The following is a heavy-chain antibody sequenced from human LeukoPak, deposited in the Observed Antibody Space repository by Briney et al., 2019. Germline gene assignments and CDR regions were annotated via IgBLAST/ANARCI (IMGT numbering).Heavy chain of an antibody. D-gene: IGHD3-22*01. CDR1: GFTLNTYW. CDR3: ASSTQYYYDSSGYFRDLYYFDY. V-gene: IGHV3-74*03. J-gene: IGHJ4*02. Sequence: GSLRLSCAASGFTLNTYWMNWVRQAPGKGLVWVSRIYSDGSSLTYADSVKGRFTVSRDNAKNSLYLQMNSLRAEDTAVYYCASSTQYYYDSSGYFRDLYYFDYWGQGTLVTVSS. CDR2: IYSDGSSL.